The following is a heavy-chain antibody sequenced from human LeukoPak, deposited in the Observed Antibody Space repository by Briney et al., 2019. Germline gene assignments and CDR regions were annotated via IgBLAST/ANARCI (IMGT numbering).Heavy chain of an antibody. Sequence: GGSLRLSCAASGFTFSSYSMNWVRQAPGKGLEWVSYISSSSSTIYYADSVKGRFTISRDNAKNSLYLQMNSLRDEDTAVYYCAKSRGATDYYGLDVWGQGTTVTVSS. J-gene: IGHJ6*02. V-gene: IGHV3-48*02. CDR2: ISSSSSTI. CDR3: AKSRGATDYYGLDV. CDR1: GFTFSSYS.